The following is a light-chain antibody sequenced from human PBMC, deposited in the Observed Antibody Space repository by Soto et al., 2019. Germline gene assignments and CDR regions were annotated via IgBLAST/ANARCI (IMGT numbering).Light chain of an antibody. CDR2: DNR. V-gene: IGLV1-40*01. Sequence: QTVVTQPPSVSGAPGQRVTISCTGSSSNTGAGYNVHWYQQLPGTAPKLLIFDNRHRPSGVPDRFSGSKSGTSASLAITGLQAEDEGEYYCQSYDSSLSGSWVFGGGTQLTVL. CDR1: SSNTGAGYN. CDR3: QSYDSSLSGSWV. J-gene: IGLJ3*02.